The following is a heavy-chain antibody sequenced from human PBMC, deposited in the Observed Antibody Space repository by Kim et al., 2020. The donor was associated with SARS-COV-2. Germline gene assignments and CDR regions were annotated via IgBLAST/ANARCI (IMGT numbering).Heavy chain of an antibody. D-gene: IGHD3-10*01. CDR1: GGSISSSSYY. CDR2: IYYSGST. J-gene: IGHJ4*02. V-gene: IGHV4-39*01. CDR3: ATVLWFGETYPY. Sequence: SETLSLTCTVSGGSISSSSYYWGWIRQPPGKGLEWIGSIYYSGSTYYNPSLKSRVTISVDTSKNQFSLKLSSVTAADTAVYYCATVLWFGETYPYWGQGTLVTVSS.